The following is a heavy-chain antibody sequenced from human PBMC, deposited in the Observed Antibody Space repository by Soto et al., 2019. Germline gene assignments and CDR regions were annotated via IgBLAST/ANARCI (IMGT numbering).Heavy chain of an antibody. CDR3: ARRHRTGRLGYSGYDLLDY. CDR2: IYYSGST. D-gene: IGHD5-12*01. V-gene: IGHV4-39*01. CDR1: GGSISSSSYY. Sequence: SETLSLTCTVSGGSISSSSYYWGWIRQPPGKGLEWIGSIYYSGSTYYNPSLKSRVTISVDTSKNQFSLKLSSVTAADTAVYYCARRHRTGRLGYSGYDLLDYWGQGTLVTVSS. J-gene: IGHJ4*02.